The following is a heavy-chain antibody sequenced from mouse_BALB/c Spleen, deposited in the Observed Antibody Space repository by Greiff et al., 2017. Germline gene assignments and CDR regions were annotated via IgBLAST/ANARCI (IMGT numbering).Heavy chain of an antibody. V-gene: IGHV5-4*02. J-gene: IGHJ4*01. CDR3: ARTYYCSSYAMDY. D-gene: IGHD1-1*01. Sequence: EVKLMESGGGLVKPGGSLKLSCAASGFTFSDYYMYWVRQTPEKRLEWVATISDGGSYTYYPDSVKGRFTISRDNAKNNLYLQMSSLKSEDTAMYYCARTYYCSSYAMDYWGQGTSVTVSS. CDR2: ISDGGSYT. CDR1: GFTFSDYY.